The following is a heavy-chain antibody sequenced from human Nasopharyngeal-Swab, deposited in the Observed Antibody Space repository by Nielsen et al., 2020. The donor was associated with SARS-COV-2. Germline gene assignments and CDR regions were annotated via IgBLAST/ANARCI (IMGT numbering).Heavy chain of an antibody. CDR1: GGTFSSYA. V-gene: IGHV1-69*06. CDR3: ASGFIADCGGDCSNWFDP. J-gene: IGHJ5*02. CDR2: IIPIFGTA. Sequence: SVKVSCKASGGTFSSYAISWVRQAPGQGLEWMGGIIPIFGTANYAQKFQGRVTITADKSTSTAYMELSSLRSEDTAVYYCASGFIADCGGDCSNWFDPWGQGTLVTVSS. D-gene: IGHD2-21*02.